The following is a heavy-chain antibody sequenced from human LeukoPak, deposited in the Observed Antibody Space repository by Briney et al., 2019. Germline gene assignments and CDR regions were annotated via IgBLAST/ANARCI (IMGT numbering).Heavy chain of an antibody. J-gene: IGHJ4*02. V-gene: IGHV1-69*04. CDR1: GGTFSSYA. Sequence: SVKVSFKASGGTFSSYAISWVRQAPGQGLEWMGRIIPILGIANYAQKFQGRVTITADKSTSTAYMELSSLRSEDTAVYYCAREEGWLQSHPLIDYWGQGTLVTVSS. D-gene: IGHD5-24*01. CDR2: IIPILGIA. CDR3: AREEGWLQSHPLIDY.